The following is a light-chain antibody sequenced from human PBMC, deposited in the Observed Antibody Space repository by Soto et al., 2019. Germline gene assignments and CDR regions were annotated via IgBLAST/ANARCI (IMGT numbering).Light chain of an antibody. CDR3: SSWDDSVDGPV. CDR1: YSNIGSNF. J-gene: IGLJ3*02. CDR2: SIN. Sequence: QSVLTQPPSASATPGQTVTISCSGRYSNIGSNFVSWYQRLPGTAPKLLIYSINQRPSGVPDRFSGSKSGTSASLTISGLQSEDEADYFCSSWDDSVDGPVFGGGTKLTVL. V-gene: IGLV1-44*01.